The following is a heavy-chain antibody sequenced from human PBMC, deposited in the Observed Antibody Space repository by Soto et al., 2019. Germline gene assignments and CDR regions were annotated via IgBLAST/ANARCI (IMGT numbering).Heavy chain of an antibody. D-gene: IGHD4-17*01. V-gene: IGHV1-18*01. Sequence: QVQLVQSGAEVKKPGASVKVSCKASGYTFTSYGISWVRQAPGQGLEWMGWISAYNGNTNYAQKLPGRVTMTTDKSTSTAYMELRSLRSDDTAVYYCAREMDGDYGHGLYYYGKDVWGQGTTVTDSS. CDR1: GYTFTSYG. CDR2: ISAYNGNT. J-gene: IGHJ6*02. CDR3: AREMDGDYGHGLYYYGKDV.